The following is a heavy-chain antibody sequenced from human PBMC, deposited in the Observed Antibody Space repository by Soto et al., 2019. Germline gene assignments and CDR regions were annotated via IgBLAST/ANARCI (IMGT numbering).Heavy chain of an antibody. CDR2: ISAYNGST. Sequence: QVQLVQSGAAVKKPGASVKVSCKASGYTFTSYGISWVRQAPGQGLEGMGWISAYNGSTNYAQKLQGRVNMTPATSTSTAYMELRSLRSDGTAVYYCARYYCGNSNYFDCWGQGALVTVSS. CDR1: GYTFTSYG. D-gene: IGHD2-21*02. V-gene: IGHV1-18*01. CDR3: ARYYCGNSNYFDC. J-gene: IGHJ4*02.